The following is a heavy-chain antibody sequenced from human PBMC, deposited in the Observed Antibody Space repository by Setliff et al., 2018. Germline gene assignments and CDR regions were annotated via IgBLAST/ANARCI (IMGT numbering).Heavy chain of an antibody. CDR2: ISYTGST. V-gene: IGHV4-59*08. CDR3: ARLSPYNTGPPFDY. J-gene: IGHJ4*02. Sequence: KPSETLSLTCSVSGDSIFDNYWSWIRQSPGRGLEWIAYISYTGSTNYNPSLKSRVTISLDTSKNHFSLNLRSVTAADTAVYYCARLSPYNTGPPFDYWGQGTPVTVSS. D-gene: IGHD2-8*02. CDR1: GDSIFDNY.